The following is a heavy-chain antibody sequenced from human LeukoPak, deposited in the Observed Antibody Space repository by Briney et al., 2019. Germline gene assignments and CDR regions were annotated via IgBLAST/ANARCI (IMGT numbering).Heavy chain of an antibody. J-gene: IGHJ4*02. D-gene: IGHD4-17*01. CDR3: ARLYGDYVNY. V-gene: IGHV4-39*07. CDR1: GGSISSSSYY. Sequence: SETLSLTCTVSGGSISSSSYYWGWIRQPPGKGLEWIGSIYYSGNTYYNPSLKSRVTISVDTSKNQFSLKLSSVTAADTAVYYCARLYGDYVNYWGQGTLVTVSS. CDR2: IYYSGNT.